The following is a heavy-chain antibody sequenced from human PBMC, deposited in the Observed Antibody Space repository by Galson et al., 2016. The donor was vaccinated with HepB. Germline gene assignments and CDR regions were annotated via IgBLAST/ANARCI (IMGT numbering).Heavy chain of an antibody. D-gene: IGHD3-16*01. CDR3: TRGGPPTYFDV. J-gene: IGHJ2*01. V-gene: IGHV1-2*06. CDR2: IDPNSGDT. Sequence: SVKVSCKASGHTFTTYYIHWVRQAPGQGLEWMGRIDPNSGDTKFAQNFQGGVTLTRDTSLTTAYLELTRLRPNDTAVYFCTRGGPPTYFDVWGRGTLVTVS. CDR1: GHTFTTYY.